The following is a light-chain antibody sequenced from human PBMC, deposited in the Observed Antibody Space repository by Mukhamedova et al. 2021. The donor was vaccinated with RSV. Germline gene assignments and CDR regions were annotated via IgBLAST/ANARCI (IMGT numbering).Light chain of an antibody. CDR3: QQYKSYSET. Sequence: VTITCRASQSISDWLAWYQQKPGKAPKLLIYKASNLQSGVPSRFSGSGSGTEFTLTISSLQPDDSASYYCQQYKSYSETFGQGT. CDR2: KAS. V-gene: IGKV1-5*03. CDR1: QSISDW. J-gene: IGKJ1*01.